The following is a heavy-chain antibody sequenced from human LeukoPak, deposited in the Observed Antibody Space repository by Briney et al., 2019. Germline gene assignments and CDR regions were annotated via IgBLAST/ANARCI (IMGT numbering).Heavy chain of an antibody. V-gene: IGHV5-51*01. D-gene: IGHD5-24*01. CDR2: IYPADSDI. CDR3: ARSEGGYNSH. CDR1: GYSVNNYW. Sequence: GESLKISCKGSGYSVNNYWIGWVRQMPGKGLEWMGIIYPADSDIRYSPSFQGQVTISADKSISTAYLQWSSLKASDTAMYYCARSEGGYNSHWGQGTLVTVSS. J-gene: IGHJ4*02.